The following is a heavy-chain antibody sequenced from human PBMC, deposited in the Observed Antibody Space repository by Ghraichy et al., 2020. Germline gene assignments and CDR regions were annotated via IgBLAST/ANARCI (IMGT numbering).Heavy chain of an antibody. CDR2: IYYSGST. J-gene: IGHJ3*02. D-gene: IGHD3-10*01. CDR1: GGSVSSGSYY. V-gene: IGHV4-61*01. Sequence: SETLSLTCTVSGGSVSSGSYYWSWIRQPPGKGLEWIGYIYYSGSTNYNPSLKSRVTISVDTSKNQFSLKLSSVTAADTAVYYCARGGWFGELSAFDIWGQGTMVTVSS. CDR3: ARGGWFGELSAFDI.